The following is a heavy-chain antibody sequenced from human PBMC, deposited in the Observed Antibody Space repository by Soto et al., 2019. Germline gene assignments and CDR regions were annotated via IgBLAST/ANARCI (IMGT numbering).Heavy chain of an antibody. CDR3: AKKSGVGATWYFDY. D-gene: IGHD1-26*01. V-gene: IGHV3-23*01. Sequence: GGSLRLSCAASGFTFSNYGMSWVRQAPGKGLEWVSALPEIGTNTYYADSVKGRFTISRDNSKDTLFLQINNLRAGDTAVYYCAKKSGVGATWYFDYWGQGTLVTVSS. J-gene: IGHJ4*02. CDR1: GFTFSNYG. CDR2: LPEIGTNT.